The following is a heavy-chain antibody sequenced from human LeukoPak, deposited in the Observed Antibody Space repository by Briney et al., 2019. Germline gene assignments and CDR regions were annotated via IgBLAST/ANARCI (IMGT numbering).Heavy chain of an antibody. V-gene: IGHV3-23*01. J-gene: IGHJ4*02. CDR3: AKSFPWQPVPLDY. Sequence: GGSMRLSCAASGFTFSNFAMNWVRQAPGRGLEWVSGISGSGGSTYYADSMKGRFTISRDNSNNTLYLQMNSLRAEDTAVYYCAKSFPWQPVPLDYWGQGTLVTVSS. CDR1: GFTFSNFA. D-gene: IGHD6-13*01. CDR2: ISGSGGST.